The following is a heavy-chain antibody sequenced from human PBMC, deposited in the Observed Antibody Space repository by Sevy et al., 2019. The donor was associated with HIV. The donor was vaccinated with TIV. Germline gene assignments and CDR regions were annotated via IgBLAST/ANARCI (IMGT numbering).Heavy chain of an antibody. V-gene: IGHV3-30-3*02. CDR2: LSYDDSVE. CDR3: AKDDLGSIDY. J-gene: IGHJ4*02. CDR1: GFIFSTSP. Sequence: GGSLRLSCAASGFIFSTSPMHWVRQAPGKGLECVAILSYDDSVENYADSVKGRFTISRDNSKTTLYLQMNSLRTEDTAVYYCAKDDLGSIDYWGQGTLVTVSS. D-gene: IGHD3-10*01.